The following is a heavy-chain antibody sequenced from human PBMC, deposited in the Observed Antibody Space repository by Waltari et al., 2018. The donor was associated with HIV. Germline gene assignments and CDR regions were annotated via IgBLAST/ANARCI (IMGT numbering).Heavy chain of an antibody. CDR3: ARAGLGGLIQEFDI. Sequence: EMKKPGASVRLSCRTSGFLLADHYFHWVRQGPRQTIVWVGIISAGGGSANSAQKFQHRLTLTRDLYTGTVYMDLMSLKSDDTAVYFCARAGLGGLIQEFDIWGQGTQLIVSS. CDR2: ISAGGGSA. V-gene: IGHV1-46*01. J-gene: IGHJ5*02. D-gene: IGHD1-26*01. CDR1: GFLLADHY.